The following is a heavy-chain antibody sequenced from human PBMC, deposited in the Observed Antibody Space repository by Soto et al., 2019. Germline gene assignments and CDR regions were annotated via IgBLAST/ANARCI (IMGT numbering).Heavy chain of an antibody. J-gene: IGHJ4*02. V-gene: IGHV4-59*01. CDR1: GGSITTYY. Sequence: PSETLSLTCTVSGGSITTYYWSWLRQPPGKGLEWIGYIHYSGSTNYNPSLKSRVTISVDTSKNQLSLKLTSVTAADTAVYYCATGTLVAYYFDYWGQGTLVTVSS. CDR2: IHYSGST. CDR3: ATGTLVAYYFDY. D-gene: IGHD6-6*01.